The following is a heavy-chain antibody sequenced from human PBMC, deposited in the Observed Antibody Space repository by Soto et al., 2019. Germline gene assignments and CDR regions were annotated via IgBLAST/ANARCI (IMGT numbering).Heavy chain of an antibody. CDR3: AKEEDCSSTSCYDAFDI. CDR1: GFTFSSYA. V-gene: IGHV3-23*01. D-gene: IGHD2-2*01. J-gene: IGHJ3*02. Sequence: GGSLRLSCAASGFTFSSYAMSWVRQAPGKGLEWVSAISGSGGSTYYADSVKGRFTISRDNSKNTLYLQMNSLRAEDTAVYYCAKEEDCSSTSCYDAFDIWGQGTMVTVSS. CDR2: ISGSGGST.